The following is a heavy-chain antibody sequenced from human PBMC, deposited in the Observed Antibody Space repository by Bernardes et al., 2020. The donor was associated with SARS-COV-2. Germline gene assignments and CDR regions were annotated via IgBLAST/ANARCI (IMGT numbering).Heavy chain of an antibody. CDR2: ISWNSGSI. CDR1: GFTFGDYA. V-gene: IGHV3-9*01. D-gene: IGHD3-10*01. CDR3: ARERYYGSGSYYYYGMDV. J-gene: IGHJ6*02. Sequence: GGSLRLSCAASGFTFGDYAMHWVRQAPGKGLEWVSGISWNSGSIGYADSVKGRFTISRDNAKNSLYLQMNSLRAEDTAVYYCARERYYGSGSYYYYGMDVWGQGTTVTVSS.